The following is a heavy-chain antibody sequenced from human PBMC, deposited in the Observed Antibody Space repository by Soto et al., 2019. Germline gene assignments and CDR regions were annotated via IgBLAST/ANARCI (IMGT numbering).Heavy chain of an antibody. V-gene: IGHV4-30-2*01. CDR1: GGSISSGGYS. CDR3: ARAHYGDYGYGMDV. D-gene: IGHD4-17*01. CDR2: IYDSGTT. J-gene: IGHJ6*02. Sequence: QLQLQGSGSGLVKPSQTLSLTCAVSGGSISSGGYSWTWIRQPPGKGLEWIGYIYDSGTTYYNPSLKSRVTISVARSKNQFSLKLSSVTAADTAVYYCARAHYGDYGYGMDVWGQGTTVTVSS.